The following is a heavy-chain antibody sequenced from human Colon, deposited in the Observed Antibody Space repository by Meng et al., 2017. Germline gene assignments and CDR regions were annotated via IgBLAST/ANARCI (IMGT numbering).Heavy chain of an antibody. CDR2: ISSSGGTI. V-gene: IGHV3-48*03. CDR3: ARDDYSDSSGLGY. D-gene: IGHD3-22*01. Sequence: GGSLRLSCAASGFTFSSYEMNWVRQAPGKGLEWVSYISSSGGTIYYADSVKGRFTISRDNAKKSMYLQMNSLRAEDTAVYYCARDDYSDSSGLGYWGQGTVVTVSS. J-gene: IGHJ4*02. CDR1: GFTFSSYE.